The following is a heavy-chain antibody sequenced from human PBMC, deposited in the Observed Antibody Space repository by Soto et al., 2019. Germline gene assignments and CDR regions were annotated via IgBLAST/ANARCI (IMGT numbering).Heavy chain of an antibody. D-gene: IGHD3-22*01. J-gene: IGHJ3*02. CDR3: ARDLDYYDSSGPGAFDI. V-gene: IGHV1-69*13. CDR1: GGTFSSYA. Sequence: SSVKVSCKASGGTFSSYAISRVRQAPGQGLEWMGGIIPIFGTANYAQKFQGRVTITADESTSTAYMELSSLRSEDTAVYYCARDLDYYDSSGPGAFDIWGQGKMVTV. CDR2: IIPIFGTA.